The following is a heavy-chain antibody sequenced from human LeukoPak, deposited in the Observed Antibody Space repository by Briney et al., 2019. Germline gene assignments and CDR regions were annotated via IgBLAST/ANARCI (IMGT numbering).Heavy chain of an antibody. CDR2: IIPIFGTA. Sequence: SVKVSCKASGGTFSSYAISWVRQAPGQGLEWMGGIIPIFGTANYAQKFQGRVTITADESTSTAYMELSSLRSEDTAVYYCATAPFQSAGPNDWGQGTLVTVSS. CDR3: ATAPFQSAGPND. V-gene: IGHV1-69*13. D-gene: IGHD3-10*01. J-gene: IGHJ4*02. CDR1: GGTFSSYA.